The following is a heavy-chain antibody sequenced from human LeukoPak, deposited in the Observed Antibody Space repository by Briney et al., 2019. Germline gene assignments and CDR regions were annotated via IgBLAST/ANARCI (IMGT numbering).Heavy chain of an antibody. CDR3: ARDGIVVVPAAMQGNWFDP. Sequence: ASVTVSCKASGYTFTIYYMHWVRQAPGQGLEWMGIINPSGGSTSYAQKFQGRVTMTRDMSTSTVYMELSSLRSEDTAVYYCARDGIVVVPAAMQGNWFDPWGQGTLVTVSS. J-gene: IGHJ5*02. V-gene: IGHV1-46*01. CDR2: INPSGGST. D-gene: IGHD2-2*01. CDR1: GYTFTIYY.